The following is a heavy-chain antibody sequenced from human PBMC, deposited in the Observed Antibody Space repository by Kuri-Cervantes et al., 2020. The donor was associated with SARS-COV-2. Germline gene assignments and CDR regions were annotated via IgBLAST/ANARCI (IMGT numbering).Heavy chain of an antibody. CDR3: ARDKSGSYYDAFDF. Sequence: GGSLRSSVAASGFTFSSYAMSWVRQAPGKGLEWVSVIYSGGSTYYADSVKGRFTISRDNSKNTVYLQMNSLRAEDTAMYYCARDKSGSYYDAFDFWGQGTWSPSPQ. J-gene: IGHJ3*01. D-gene: IGHD1-26*01. V-gene: IGHV3-66*02. CDR2: IYSGGST. CDR1: GFTFSSYA.